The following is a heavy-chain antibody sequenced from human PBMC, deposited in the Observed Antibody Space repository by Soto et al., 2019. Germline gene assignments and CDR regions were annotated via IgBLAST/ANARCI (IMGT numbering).Heavy chain of an antibody. J-gene: IGHJ4*02. D-gene: IGHD3-10*01. CDR2: ISGSGGTT. CDR3: ARAWYVDSGRDYKAIFDY. CDR1: GFTFSSYA. Sequence: EVQLLESGGVLVQPGGSLRISCAASGFTFSSYAMSWVRLAPGTGLEWVSGISGSGGTTYYGDSVKGRCTISRDNSKNTVYLQMNSLRAEDTPVDYCARAWYVDSGRDYKAIFDYWGQGTLVTVSS. V-gene: IGHV3-23*01.